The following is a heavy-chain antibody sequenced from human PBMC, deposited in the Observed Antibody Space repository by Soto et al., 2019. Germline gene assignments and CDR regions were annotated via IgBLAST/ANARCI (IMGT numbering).Heavy chain of an antibody. CDR1: GFTLTTYT. Sequence: ESGGGLVAPGGSLRLSCVASGFTLTTYTMNWVRQAPGTGLEWVASINGRSNYKYYSDSVKGRFTISRDNAQNSLFLQMGRLGPEDTAIYYCVREDGVVGVSSAFDSWGQGTLVTVSS. J-gene: IGHJ4*02. CDR2: INGRSNYK. V-gene: IGHV3-21*01. CDR3: VREDGVVGVSSAFDS. D-gene: IGHD2-15*01.